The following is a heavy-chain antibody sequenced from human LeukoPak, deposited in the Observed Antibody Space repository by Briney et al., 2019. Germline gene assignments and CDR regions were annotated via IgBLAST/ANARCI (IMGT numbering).Heavy chain of an antibody. D-gene: IGHD3-22*01. CDR1: GFTFSSYA. Sequence: GGSLRLSCAASGFTFSSYAMSWVRQAPGKGLEWVSAISGSGGSTYYADSVKGRFTISRDNSKNTLYLQMNSLRAEDTAVYYCAKDRGAARISSGYYPIDYWGQGTLVTVSS. V-gene: IGHV3-23*01. J-gene: IGHJ4*02. CDR2: ISGSGGST. CDR3: AKDRGAARISSGYYPIDY.